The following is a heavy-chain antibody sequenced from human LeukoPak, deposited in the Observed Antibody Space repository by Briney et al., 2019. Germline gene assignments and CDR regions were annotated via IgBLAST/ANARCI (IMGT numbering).Heavy chain of an antibody. CDR3: ARGYWSDAFDI. Sequence: SETLSLTCAVYGGSFSGYYWSWIRQPPGKGLEWIGEINHSGSTNYNPSLKSRVTISVDTSKNQFSLKLSSVTAADTAVYYCARGYWSDAFDIWGQGTMVTVSS. J-gene: IGHJ3*02. CDR2: INHSGST. V-gene: IGHV4-34*01. CDR1: GGSFSGYY. D-gene: IGHD3-3*01.